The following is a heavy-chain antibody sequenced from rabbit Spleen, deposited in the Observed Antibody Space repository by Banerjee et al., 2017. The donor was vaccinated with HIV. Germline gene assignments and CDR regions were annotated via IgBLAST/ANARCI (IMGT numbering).Heavy chain of an antibody. CDR1: GFSFSDRDV. D-gene: IGHD1-1*01. CDR2: IYSGSSGDT. CDR3: ARNYVNAFDP. V-gene: IGHV1S45*01. Sequence: QEQLVESGGGLVKPQGSLTLTCKASGFSFSDRDVMCWVRQAPGKGLEWIACIYSGSSGDTYYASWAKGRFTISKTSSTTVTLQMTSLTAADTATYFCARNYVNAFDPWGPGTLVTVS. J-gene: IGHJ2*01.